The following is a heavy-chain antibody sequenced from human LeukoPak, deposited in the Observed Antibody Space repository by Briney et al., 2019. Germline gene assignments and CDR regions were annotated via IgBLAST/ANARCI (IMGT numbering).Heavy chain of an antibody. CDR3: AKVGGIYDFWSGSTTNYFDY. CDR1: GFTFSSYA. D-gene: IGHD3-3*01. V-gene: IGHV3-23*01. CDR2: ISGSGGST. Sequence: GGSLRLSCAASGFTFSSYAMSWVRQAPGKGLEWVSAISGSGGSTYYADSVKRRFTISRDNSKNTLYLQMNSLRAEDTAVYYCAKVGGIYDFWSGSTTNYFDYWGQGTLVTVSS. J-gene: IGHJ4*02.